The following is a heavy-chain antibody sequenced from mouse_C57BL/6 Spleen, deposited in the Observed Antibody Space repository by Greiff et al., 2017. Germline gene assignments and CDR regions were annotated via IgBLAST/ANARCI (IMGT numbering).Heavy chain of an antibody. CDR3: AREDYGSSHYWYFDV. J-gene: IGHJ1*03. CDR1: GYSITSGYY. Sequence: EVQLQQSGPGLVKPSQSLSLTCSVTGYSITSGYYWNWIRQFPGNKLEWMGYISYDGSNNYNPSLKNRISITRDTSKNQFFLKLNSVTTEDTATYYCAREDYGSSHYWYFDVWGTGTTVTVSS. V-gene: IGHV3-6*01. CDR2: ISYDGSN. D-gene: IGHD1-1*01.